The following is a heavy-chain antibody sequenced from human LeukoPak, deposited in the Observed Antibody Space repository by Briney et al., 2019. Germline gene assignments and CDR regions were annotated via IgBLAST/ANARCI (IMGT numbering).Heavy chain of an antibody. CDR2: IYYSGST. CDR3: ARVTRDYYASSGSLGRLRIRFDP. J-gene: IGHJ5*02. D-gene: IGHD3-22*01. V-gene: IGHV4-59*01. Sequence: SETLSLTCTVSGGSISSYYWSWIRQPPGKGLEWIGYIYYSGSTNYNPSLKSRVTISVDTSKTQFSLKLSSVTAADTAVYYCARVTRDYYASSGSLGRLRIRFDPWGQGTLVTVSS. CDR1: GGSISSYY.